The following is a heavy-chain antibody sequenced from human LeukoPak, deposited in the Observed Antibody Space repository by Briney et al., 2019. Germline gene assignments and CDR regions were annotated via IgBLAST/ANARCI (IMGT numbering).Heavy chain of an antibody. J-gene: IGHJ4*02. CDR1: GDSISNYY. CDR2: IFRTART. Sequence: PSETLFLTCSVSGDSISNYYWSWLRQSPGKGLEWIGYIFRTARTNYNPSLQSRVSISGDSSKNQFSLRLTSVTAADTAVYYCARHMYGDFDYWGQGILVTVSS. CDR3: ARHMYGDFDY. D-gene: IGHD3-10*02. V-gene: IGHV4-59*08.